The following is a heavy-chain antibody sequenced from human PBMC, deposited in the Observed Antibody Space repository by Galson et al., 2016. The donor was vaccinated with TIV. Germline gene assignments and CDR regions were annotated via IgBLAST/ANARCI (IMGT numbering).Heavy chain of an antibody. D-gene: IGHD2/OR15-2a*01. V-gene: IGHV1-24*01. CDR2: FDPEVRKT. Sequence: SVKVSCKVSGNSLNELVIHWVRQAPGKGLEWMGGFDPEVRKTVYAQKFQGRLTMTADTSRDTAYMELGSLTFEDTAVYYCATVAWFPGLSLDNWGQGTLVTVSS. CDR3: ATVAWFPGLSLDN. CDR1: GNSLNELV. J-gene: IGHJ4*02.